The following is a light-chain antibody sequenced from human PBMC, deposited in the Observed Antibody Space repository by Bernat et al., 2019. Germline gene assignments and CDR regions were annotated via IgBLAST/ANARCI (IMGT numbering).Light chain of an antibody. J-gene: IGKJ1*01. V-gene: IGKV1-5*03. CDR3: HQYDSYSRT. CDR1: QTISTW. Sequence: DIQMTQSPSTLSASVGDTVTITCRASQTISTWLAWYQQKPGKAPNLLIYKASSLESGVPSRFSGSGSGTEFTLTISSLQPDDSATYYCHQYDSYSRTFGQGTKVEI. CDR2: KAS.